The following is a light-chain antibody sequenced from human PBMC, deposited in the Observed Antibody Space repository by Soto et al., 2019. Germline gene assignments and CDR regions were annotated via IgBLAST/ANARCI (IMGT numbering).Light chain of an antibody. Sequence: DIQMTQSPSTLSASVGDRVTITCRASQTISSWLAWYQQKPGKAPKVLIYDASSLQSGVPSRFSGSGSGTEFTLTITSLRPDDFATYYCQQSYSILWTFGQGTKVDIK. CDR1: QTISSW. CDR3: QQSYSILWT. J-gene: IGKJ1*01. CDR2: DAS. V-gene: IGKV1-5*01.